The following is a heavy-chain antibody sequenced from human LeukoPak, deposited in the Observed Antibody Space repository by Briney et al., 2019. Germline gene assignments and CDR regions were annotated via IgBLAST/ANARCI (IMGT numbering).Heavy chain of an antibody. CDR3: AREGHDYFDY. V-gene: IGHV3-20*04. Sequence: GGSLRLSCAASGFTFDDYGMSWVRQAPGKGLEWVSGINWDGGSTGYADSVKGRFTISRDNAKNTLYLQMNSLRAEDTAVYYCAREGHDYFDYWGQGTLVTVSS. J-gene: IGHJ4*02. CDR2: INWDGGST. CDR1: GFTFDDYG.